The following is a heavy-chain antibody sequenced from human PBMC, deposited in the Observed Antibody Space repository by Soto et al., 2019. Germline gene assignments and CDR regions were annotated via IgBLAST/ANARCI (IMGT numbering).Heavy chain of an antibody. V-gene: IGHV2-5*02. J-gene: IGHJ4*02. D-gene: IGHD2-15*01. Sequence: SFPTLGNPTQTLTLTCTFSGFSLMNHGVGVGWILQPPGKALEWLALIYWDDDKRYSPSLKSRLTITKDTSKNQVVLTMTNMDPVDTATYYCAHSGGDYWGQGTLVTVSS. CDR2: IYWDDDK. CDR1: GFSLMNHGVG. CDR3: AHSGGDY.